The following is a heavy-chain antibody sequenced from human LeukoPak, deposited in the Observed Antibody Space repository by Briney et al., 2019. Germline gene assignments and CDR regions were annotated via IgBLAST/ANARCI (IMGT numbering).Heavy chain of an antibody. Sequence: GGSLRLSCAASGFTFSTYWMDWVRQAPGKGLEWVANIKEDGSEKYYEDSVKGRFTIPRDNAKNSLNLQMNSLRVEDTAVYYCAKEGRSLQTYWGQGTLVTVSS. CDR2: IKEDGSEK. V-gene: IGHV3-7*03. CDR3: AKEGRSLQTY. CDR1: GFTFSTYW. D-gene: IGHD5-24*01. J-gene: IGHJ4*02.